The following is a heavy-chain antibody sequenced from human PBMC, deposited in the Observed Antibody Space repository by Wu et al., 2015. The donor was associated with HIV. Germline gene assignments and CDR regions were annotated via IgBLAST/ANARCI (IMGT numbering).Heavy chain of an antibody. CDR2: INPSGGST. D-gene: IGHD3-3*01. CDR1: GYTFTSYY. Sequence: QVQLVQSGAEVKKPGASVKVSCKASGYTFTSYYMHWVRQAPGQGLEWMGIINPSGGSTSYAQKFQGRVTMTRDTSTSTVYMELSSLRSEDTAVYYCARDKGRFLEGWKGPTDYWGQGTLGHRLL. J-gene: IGHJ4*02. V-gene: IGHV1-46*03. CDR3: ARDKGRFLEGWKGPTDY.